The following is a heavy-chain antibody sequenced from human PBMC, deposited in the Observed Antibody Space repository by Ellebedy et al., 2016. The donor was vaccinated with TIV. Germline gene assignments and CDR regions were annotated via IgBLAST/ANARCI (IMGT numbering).Heavy chain of an antibody. CDR3: ARGVAARYFGSREKTQRNGLDV. J-gene: IGHJ6*02. CDR2: INHSGST. CDR1: GGSFSGYY. V-gene: IGHV4-34*01. D-gene: IGHD3-9*01. Sequence: MPSETLSLTCAVYGGSFSGYYWSWIRQPPGKGLEWIGEINHSGSTHYNPSLKGRVTISVDTSKNQFSLKLSSVTAADTAVYYCARGVAARYFGSREKTQRNGLDVWGQGTTVTVSS.